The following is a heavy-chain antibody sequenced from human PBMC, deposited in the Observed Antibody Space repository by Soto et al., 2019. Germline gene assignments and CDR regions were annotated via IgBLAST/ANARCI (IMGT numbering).Heavy chain of an antibody. J-gene: IGHJ4*02. D-gene: IGHD3-10*01. CDR3: AREGLLWFGELLSPGLDY. CDR1: GFTFSSYW. V-gene: IGHV3-7*01. Sequence: GGSLRLSCAASGFTFSSYWMSWVRQAPGRGLEWVANIKQDGSEKYYVDSVKGRFTISRDNAKNSLYLQMNSLRAEDTAVYYCAREGLLWFGELLSPGLDYWGQGTLVTVSS. CDR2: IKQDGSEK.